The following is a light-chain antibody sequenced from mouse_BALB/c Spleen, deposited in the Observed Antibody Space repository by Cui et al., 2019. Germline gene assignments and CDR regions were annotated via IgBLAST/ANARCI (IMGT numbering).Light chain of an antibody. Sequence: QILLTQSPAIMSASPGEMVTITCSASTSVSYMHWYQQKPGSSHKPLIYDTSNLASGFPARFSGSGSGTSYSLISSSMEAEDAATYYCHQRSSYPTFGGGTKLEIK. V-gene: IGKV4-69*01. J-gene: IGKJ1*01. CDR2: DTS. CDR1: TSVSY. CDR3: HQRSSYPT.